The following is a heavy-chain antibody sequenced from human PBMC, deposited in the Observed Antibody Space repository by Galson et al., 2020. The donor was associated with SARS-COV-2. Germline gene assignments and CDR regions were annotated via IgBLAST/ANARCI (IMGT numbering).Heavy chain of an antibody. J-gene: IGHJ4*02. CDR3: AKTQHQGYCSSSSCYVGGEFDY. CDR2: ISRNSGSI. Sequence: GGSLRLSCAASGFTFDDYAMHWVRQAPGKGLEWVSGISRNSGSIDYADSVKGRFTISRDNAKNSLYLQMNSLRSEDTALYYCAKTQHQGYCSSSSCYVGGEFDYCCQGTLVTVSS. D-gene: IGHD2-2*01. CDR1: GFTFDDYA. V-gene: IGHV3-9*01.